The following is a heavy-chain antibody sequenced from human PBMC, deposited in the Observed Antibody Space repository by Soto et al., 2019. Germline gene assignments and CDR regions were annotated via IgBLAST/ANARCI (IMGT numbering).Heavy chain of an antibody. V-gene: IGHV1-69*13. Sequence: PSVKVSCKASGGTFSSYAISWVRQAPGQGLEWMGGIIPIFGTANYAQKFQGRVTITADESTSTAYMELSSLRSEDTAVYYCARPLYSSGWYVGAFDIWGQGTMVTVSS. J-gene: IGHJ3*02. D-gene: IGHD6-19*01. CDR1: GGTFSSYA. CDR3: ARPLYSSGWYVGAFDI. CDR2: IIPIFGTA.